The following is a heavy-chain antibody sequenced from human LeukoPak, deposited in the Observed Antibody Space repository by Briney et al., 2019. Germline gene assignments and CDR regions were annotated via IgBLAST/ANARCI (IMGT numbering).Heavy chain of an antibody. Sequence: PGGSLRLSCAASGFTVSSNYMSWVRQAPGKGLEWVSIIYSDGSTYYADSVKGRFTLSRDNAKKSLYLQMNSLRAEDTAVYYCARGGRYCTGGSCSLVDYWGQGTLVTVSS. CDR3: ARGGRYCTGGSCSLVDY. J-gene: IGHJ4*02. CDR1: GFTVSSNY. V-gene: IGHV3-66*01. D-gene: IGHD2-15*01. CDR2: IYSDGST.